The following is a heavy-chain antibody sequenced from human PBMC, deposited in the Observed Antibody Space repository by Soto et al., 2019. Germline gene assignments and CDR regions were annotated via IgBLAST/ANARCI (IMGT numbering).Heavy chain of an antibody. CDR1: GFTFSSYA. V-gene: IGHV3-30-3*01. D-gene: IGHD6-13*01. CDR2: ISYDGSNK. Sequence: GGSLRLSCAASGFTFSSYAMHWVRQAPGKGLEWVAVISYDGSNKYYADSVKGRFTISRDNSKNTLYLQMNSLRVEDTAVYYCARDRTPDSSSWFHVPDYWGQGTLVTVSS. CDR3: ARDRTPDSSSWFHVPDY. J-gene: IGHJ4*02.